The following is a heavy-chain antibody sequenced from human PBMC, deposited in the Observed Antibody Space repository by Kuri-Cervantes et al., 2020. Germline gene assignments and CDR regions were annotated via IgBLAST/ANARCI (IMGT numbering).Heavy chain of an antibody. J-gene: IGHJ4*02. CDR2: ISGSGGSK. Sequence: GGSLRLSCATSEFMFSNYAMSWVRQAPGKGLEWVSGISGSGGSKYYADSVKDRFTISRDNAQNSLYLQMNSLRAEDTAVYYCARGRDYWGQGTLVTVSS. CDR1: EFMFSNYA. CDR3: ARGRDY. V-gene: IGHV3-23*01.